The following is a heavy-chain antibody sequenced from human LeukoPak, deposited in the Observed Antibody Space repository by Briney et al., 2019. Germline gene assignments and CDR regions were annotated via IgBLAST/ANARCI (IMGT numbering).Heavy chain of an antibody. J-gene: IGHJ4*02. CDR3: AKDEITFGGVIVPPLFDY. CDR2: ISYDGSNK. Sequence: GRSLRLSCAASGFTFSSYGMHWVRQAPGEGLEWVAVISYDGSNKYYADSVKGRFTISRDNSKNTLYLQMNSLRAEDTAVYYCAKDEITFGGVIVPPLFDYWGQGTLVTVSS. D-gene: IGHD3-16*02. CDR1: GFTFSSYG. V-gene: IGHV3-30*18.